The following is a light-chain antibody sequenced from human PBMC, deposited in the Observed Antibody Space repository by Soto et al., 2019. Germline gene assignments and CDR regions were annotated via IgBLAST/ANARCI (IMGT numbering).Light chain of an antibody. J-gene: IGKJ1*01. CDR1: QSVSSRS. CDR2: GAS. V-gene: IGKV3-20*01. Sequence: EIGLRQSPGTLSLSPGERATLSCRASQSVSSRSLAWYQHKPGQAPRLLIYGASSRATGIPDRFSGSGSRTDFTLTISRLEPEDFAVYYCQQYGSSPPWTFGQGTKVEIK. CDR3: QQYGSSPPWT.